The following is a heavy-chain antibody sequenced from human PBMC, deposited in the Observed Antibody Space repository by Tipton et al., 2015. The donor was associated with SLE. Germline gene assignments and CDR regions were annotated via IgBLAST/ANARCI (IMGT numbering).Heavy chain of an antibody. Sequence: GSLRLSCVASGFTFSSYTINWVRQVPGKGLEWVSSISSSRSYIFYADSVKGRFTISRDNAKNSVYLQINTRRAEDTAVYYCVRVGVGASHYQKYYGMDVWGQGTTVTVSS. CDR2: ISSSRSYI. V-gene: IGHV3-21*03. CDR3: VRVGVGASHYQKYYGMDV. J-gene: IGHJ6*02. D-gene: IGHD1-26*01. CDR1: GFTFSSYT.